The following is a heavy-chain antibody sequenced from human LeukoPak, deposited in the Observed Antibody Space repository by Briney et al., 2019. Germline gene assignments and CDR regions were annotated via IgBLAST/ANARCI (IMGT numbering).Heavy chain of an antibody. Sequence: GGSLRLSCAASGFTFSSYGMHWVRQAPGKGLEWVAVISYDGSNKYYADSVKGRFTISRDNSKNTLYLQMNSLRAEDTAVYYCAKDYCSGGSCYDGDFDYWGQGTLVTVSS. D-gene: IGHD2-15*01. V-gene: IGHV3-30*18. CDR2: ISYDGSNK. CDR3: AKDYCSGGSCYDGDFDY. J-gene: IGHJ4*02. CDR1: GFTFSSYG.